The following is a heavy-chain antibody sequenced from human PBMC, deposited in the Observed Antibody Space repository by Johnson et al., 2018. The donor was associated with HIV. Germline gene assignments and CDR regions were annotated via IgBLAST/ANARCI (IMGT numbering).Heavy chain of an antibody. Sequence: VQLVESGGGVVRPGGSLRLSCAASGFTFDDYGMSWVRQAPGKGLEWVSGIDWNGGRQGYVDSVKGRFTISRDNAKNMLYLQMNSLRAEDTAVYYCAKGMEQWLLLGGFHIWGQGTMVTVSS. V-gene: IGHV3-20*04. CDR2: IDWNGGRQ. D-gene: IGHD6-19*01. CDR3: AKGMEQWLLLGGFHI. CDR1: GFTFDDYG. J-gene: IGHJ3*02.